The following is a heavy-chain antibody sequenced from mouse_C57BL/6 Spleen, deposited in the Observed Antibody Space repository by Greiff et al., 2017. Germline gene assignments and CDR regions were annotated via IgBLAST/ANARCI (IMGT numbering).Heavy chain of an antibody. V-gene: IGHV1-59*01. CDR3: ARGGNYQAWFAY. D-gene: IGHD2-1*01. CDR1: GYTFTSYW. J-gene: IGHJ3*01. CDR2: IDPSDGYT. Sequence: QVQLQQPGAELVRPGTSVKLSCKASGYTFTSYWMHWVKQRPGQGLEWIGVIDPSDGYTNYNHKFKGRATLTVDTSSSTAYMQLSSLTSEDSAVYYCARGGNYQAWFAYWGQGTLVTVSA.